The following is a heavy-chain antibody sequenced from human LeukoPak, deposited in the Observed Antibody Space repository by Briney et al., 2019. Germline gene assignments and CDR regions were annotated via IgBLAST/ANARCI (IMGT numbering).Heavy chain of an antibody. CDR1: GGSVSSGSYY. D-gene: IGHD5-12*01. Sequence: KTSETLSLTCTVSGGSVSSGSYYWSWIRQPPGKGLEWIGYIHYSGTTNYNPSLKSRVTISLDTSRNQFSLKLRSVTTADTAVYYCARRRVYSGSGEFDFWGQGTLVTVSS. CDR2: IHYSGTT. CDR3: ARRRVYSGSGEFDF. J-gene: IGHJ4*02. V-gene: IGHV4-61*01.